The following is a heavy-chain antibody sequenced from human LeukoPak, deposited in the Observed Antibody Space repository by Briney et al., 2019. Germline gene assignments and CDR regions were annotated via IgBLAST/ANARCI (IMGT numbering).Heavy chain of an antibody. Sequence: SVKVSCKASGGTFSSYAISWVRQAPGQGLEWMGRIIPILGIANYAQKFQGRVTIIADKSTSTAYMELSSLRSEDTAVYYCASFGNYGDPLNDYWGQGTLVTVSS. V-gene: IGHV1-69*04. CDR1: GGTFSSYA. CDR3: ASFGNYGDPLNDY. D-gene: IGHD4-17*01. J-gene: IGHJ4*02. CDR2: IIPILGIA.